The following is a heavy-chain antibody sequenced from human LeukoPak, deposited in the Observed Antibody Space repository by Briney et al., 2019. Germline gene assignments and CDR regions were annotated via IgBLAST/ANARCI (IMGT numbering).Heavy chain of an antibody. Sequence: GGSLRLSCAASGFTFSSYAMSWVRQAPGKGLEWVSAIRGSGSSTYYADSVKGRFTISRDNSKNTMYLQMNSLRAEDTAVYYCAKASHSSSWYSALDYWGQGTLVTVSS. CDR3: AKASHSSSWYSALDY. CDR2: IRGSGSST. D-gene: IGHD6-13*01. CDR1: GFTFSSYA. J-gene: IGHJ4*02. V-gene: IGHV3-23*01.